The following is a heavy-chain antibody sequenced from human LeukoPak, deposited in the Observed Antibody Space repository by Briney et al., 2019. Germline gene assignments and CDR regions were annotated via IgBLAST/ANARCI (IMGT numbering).Heavy chain of an antibody. Sequence: SETLSLTCGVYGGSLSNSYWSWIRQPPGQGLEWIGEINHNGRTNYNPSLKSRVTISVDTSKNQFSLKLSSVTAADTAVYYCRITLIVVVSAFDYWGQGTLVTVSS. CDR2: INHNGRT. CDR3: RITLIVVVSAFDY. V-gene: IGHV4-34*01. J-gene: IGHJ4*02. CDR1: GGSLSNSY. D-gene: IGHD3-22*01.